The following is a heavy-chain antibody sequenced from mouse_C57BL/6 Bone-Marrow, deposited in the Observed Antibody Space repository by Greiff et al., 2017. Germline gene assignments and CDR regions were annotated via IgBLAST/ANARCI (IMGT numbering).Heavy chain of an antibody. V-gene: IGHV2-9-1*01. D-gene: IGHD2-4*01. CDR3: ARKFPLCYDYDSGAYCDY. J-gene: IGHJ2*01. Sequence: VQLQESGPGLVAPSQSLSITCTVSGFSLTSYAISWVRQPPGKGLEWLGVIWTGGGPNYNSALKSKLSIRKENSKSQVFLKMNSLQTDDTARYYWARKFPLCYDYDSGAYCDYWGQGTTLTVSS. CDR1: GFSLTSYA. CDR2: IWTGGGP.